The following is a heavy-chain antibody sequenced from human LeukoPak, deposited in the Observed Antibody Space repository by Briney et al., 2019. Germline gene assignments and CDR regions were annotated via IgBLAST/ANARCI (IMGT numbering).Heavy chain of an antibody. J-gene: IGHJ3*02. CDR2: ISGSGGST. D-gene: IGHD3-9*01. Sequence: PGGSLRLSCAASGFTFSSYAMSWVRQAPGKGLEWVSAISGSGGSTYYADSVKGRFTISRDNSKNTLYLQMNSLRAEDTAVYYYAKGSRLVIDAFDIWGQGTMVTVSS. CDR3: AKGSRLVIDAFDI. V-gene: IGHV3-23*01. CDR1: GFTFSSYA.